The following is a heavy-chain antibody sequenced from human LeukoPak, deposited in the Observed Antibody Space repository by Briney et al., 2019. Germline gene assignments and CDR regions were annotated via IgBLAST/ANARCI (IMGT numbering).Heavy chain of an antibody. D-gene: IGHD4-11*01. V-gene: IGHV3-7*03. CDR1: GFTFSSYW. CDR2: IKQDGSEK. Sequence: GGSLRLSCAASGFTFSSYWMSWVRQAPGKGLEWVANIKQDGSEKYYVASMKGRFTISRDNSNNTLYLQMNSLRAEDTAVYYCARLTTSWGQGTLVTVSS. J-gene: IGHJ4*02. CDR3: ARLTTS.